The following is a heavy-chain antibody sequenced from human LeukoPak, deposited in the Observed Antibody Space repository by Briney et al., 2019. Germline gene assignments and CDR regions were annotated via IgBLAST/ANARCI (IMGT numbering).Heavy chain of an antibody. D-gene: IGHD1-26*01. CDR3: ASPSEVGAIDY. Sequence: PGGSLRHSCAASGFTFSDYYMSWIRQAPGKGLEWVSYISSSGSTIYYADSVKGRFTISRDNAKNSLYLQMNSLRAEDTAVYYCASPSEVGAIDYWGQGTLVTVSS. V-gene: IGHV3-11*01. J-gene: IGHJ4*02. CDR2: ISSSGSTI. CDR1: GFTFSDYY.